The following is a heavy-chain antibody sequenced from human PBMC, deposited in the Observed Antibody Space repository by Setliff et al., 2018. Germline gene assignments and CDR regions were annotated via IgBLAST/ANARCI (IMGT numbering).Heavy chain of an antibody. J-gene: IGHJ6*02. Sequence: PGGSLRLSCVASGFTFSNYGMHWVRQAPGKGLEWVALIWNDGSSKFYGDSVKGRFTISRDNSKNTLYLQMDSLRAEGTAVYYCARNWVTAQHYYYGMDVWGQGTTVTVSS. CDR2: IWNDGSSK. CDR1: GFTFSNYG. CDR3: ARNWVTAQHYYYGMDV. D-gene: IGHD2-21*02. V-gene: IGHV3-33*01.